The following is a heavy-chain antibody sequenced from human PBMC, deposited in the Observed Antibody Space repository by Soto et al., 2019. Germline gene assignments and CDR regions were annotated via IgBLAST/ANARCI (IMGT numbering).Heavy chain of an antibody. CDR2: INAGNGNT. Sequence: ASVKVSCKASGYTFTSYAMHWVRQAPGQRREWMGWINAGNGNTKYSQKFQGRVTITRDTSASTAYMELSSLRSEDTAVYYCARVRLGYCSGGSCYPFDYWGQGTLVTVSS. J-gene: IGHJ4*02. D-gene: IGHD2-15*01. V-gene: IGHV1-3*01. CDR3: ARVRLGYCSGGSCYPFDY. CDR1: GYTFTSYA.